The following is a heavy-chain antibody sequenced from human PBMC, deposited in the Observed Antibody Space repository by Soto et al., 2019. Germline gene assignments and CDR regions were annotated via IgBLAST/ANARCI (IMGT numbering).Heavy chain of an antibody. CDR3: ARGRIAAANFDY. Sequence: QVQLQQWGAGLLKPSETLSLTCAVYGGSFSGYYWSWIRQPPGKGLEWIGEINHSGSINYNPSLKSRVTISVDTSKNQFSLKLSSVTAADTAVYYCARGRIAAANFDYWGQGTLVTVSS. CDR2: INHSGSI. CDR1: GGSFSGYY. J-gene: IGHJ4*02. D-gene: IGHD6-13*01. V-gene: IGHV4-34*01.